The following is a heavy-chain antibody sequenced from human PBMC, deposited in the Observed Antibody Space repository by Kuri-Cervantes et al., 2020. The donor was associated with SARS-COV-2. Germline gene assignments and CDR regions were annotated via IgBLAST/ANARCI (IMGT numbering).Heavy chain of an antibody. V-gene: IGHV3-9*01. CDR2: ISWNSGSI. CDR3: ASLDHGLGSYYHTFPHDY. J-gene: IGHJ4*02. Sequence: SLKISCAASGFTFDDYAMHWVRQAPGKGLEWVSGISWNSGSIGYADSVKGRFTISRDDAKNSLYLQMNSLRAEDTAVYYCASLDHGLGSYYHTFPHDYWGLGTQVTVSS. D-gene: IGHD3-10*01. CDR1: GFTFDDYA.